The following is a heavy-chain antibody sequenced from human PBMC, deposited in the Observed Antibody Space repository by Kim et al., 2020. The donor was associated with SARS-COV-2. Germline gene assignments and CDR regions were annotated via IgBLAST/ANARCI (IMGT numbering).Heavy chain of an antibody. CDR1: GFTFDDYS. CDR3: AKVNSVGATFPHAFDI. J-gene: IGHJ3*02. CDR2: ISWDGGKT. Sequence: GGSLRLSCAASGFTFDDYSMHWVRQPPGKGLEWVSLISWDGGKTYYADSVKGRFTISRDNNKNSLYLQMNSLRTDDTALYYCAKVNSVGATFPHAFDIWGQGTMVTVSS. D-gene: IGHD1-26*01. V-gene: IGHV3-43*01.